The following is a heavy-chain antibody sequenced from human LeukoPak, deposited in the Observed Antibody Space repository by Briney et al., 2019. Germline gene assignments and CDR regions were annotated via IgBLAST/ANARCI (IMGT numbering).Heavy chain of an antibody. D-gene: IGHD3-10*01. CDR3: AREYYGSGSYYHVGY. V-gene: IGHV3-20*04. Sequence: PGGSLRLSCAASGFTFDDYGMSWVRQAPGKGLEWVPGIYWNGGGTSYADSVKGRFTISRDNAKKSLYVQMNSLRAEDTALYYCAREYYGSGSYYHVGYWGQGTLVTV. J-gene: IGHJ4*02. CDR2: IYWNGGGT. CDR1: GFTFDDYG.